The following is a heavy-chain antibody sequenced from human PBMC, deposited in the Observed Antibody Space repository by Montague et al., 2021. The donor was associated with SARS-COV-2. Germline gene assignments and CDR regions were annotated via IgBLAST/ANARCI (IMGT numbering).Heavy chain of an antibody. V-gene: IGHV4-59*12. CDR2: IYYSGST. CDR3: ARLPFILPVYAYFDF. D-gene: IGHD3-9*01. J-gene: IGHJ4*02. Sequence: SETLSLTCTVSGGSISGYYWSWIRRPPGKGLEWLGYIYYSGSTNYNPPLKSRVTISVDTSKNQFSLRLSSVTAADTAVYYCARLPFILPVYAYFDFWGQGTLVIVSS. CDR1: GGSISGYY.